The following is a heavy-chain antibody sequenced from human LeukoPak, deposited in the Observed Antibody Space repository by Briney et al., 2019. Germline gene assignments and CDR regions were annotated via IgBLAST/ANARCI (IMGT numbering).Heavy chain of an antibody. D-gene: IGHD6-19*01. J-gene: IGHJ4*02. V-gene: IGHV3-66*01. Sequence: GGFLRLSCAASGFTVSSNYMSWVRQAPGKGLEWVAISYSGNTTYCADSVRGRFTISRDKSKNRLHLQMNSLRAEDTAVYYCATYSSGGRGYYFDSWGQGTLVTVSS. CDR3: ATYSSGGRGYYFDS. CDR1: GFTVSSNY. CDR2: SYSGNTT.